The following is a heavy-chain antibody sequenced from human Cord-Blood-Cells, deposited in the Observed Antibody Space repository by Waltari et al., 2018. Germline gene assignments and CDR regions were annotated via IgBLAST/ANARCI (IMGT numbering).Heavy chain of an antibody. CDR1: GYSISSGYY. V-gene: IGHV4-38-2*02. J-gene: IGHJ5*02. CDR2: IYHSGST. D-gene: IGHD2-2*01. Sequence: QVQLQESGPGLVKPSETLSLTCTVSGYSISSGYYWGWIRQPPGKGLEWIGSIYHSGSTYYNPSLKSRVTISVDTSKNQFSLKLSSVTAADTAVYYCASGVVVPANYWFDPWAREPWSPSPQ. CDR3: ASGVVVPANYWFDP.